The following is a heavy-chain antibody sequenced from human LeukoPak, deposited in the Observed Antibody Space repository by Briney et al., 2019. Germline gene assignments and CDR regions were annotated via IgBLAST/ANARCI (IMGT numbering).Heavy chain of an antibody. CDR3: ARANQNYFDY. CDR1: GYTFTDYY. V-gene: IGHV1-2*02. Sequence: ASVKVSCKTSGYTFTDYYMHWVRQAPGQGLEWMGWIIPNNGGTNYAQKFQGRVTMTRDTSTSTAFMDLSRLRSDDTAIYYCARANQNYFDYWGQGTLVTVSS. J-gene: IGHJ4*02. CDR2: IIPNNGGT.